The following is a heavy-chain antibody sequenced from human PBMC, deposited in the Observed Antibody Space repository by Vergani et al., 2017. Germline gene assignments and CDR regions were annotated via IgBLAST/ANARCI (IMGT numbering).Heavy chain of an antibody. J-gene: IGHJ4*02. CDR2: ISYDGSNK. V-gene: IGHV3-30*03. CDR3: ARLLFDY. D-gene: IGHD2-21*01. Sequence: QVQLVESGGGVVQPGRSLRLSCAASGFTFSSYGLHWDRQAPGKGLEWVAVISYDGSNKYYADSVKGRFTISRDNSKNTLYLQMNSLRAEDTAVYYGARLLFDYWGQGTLVTVSS. CDR1: GFTFSSYG.